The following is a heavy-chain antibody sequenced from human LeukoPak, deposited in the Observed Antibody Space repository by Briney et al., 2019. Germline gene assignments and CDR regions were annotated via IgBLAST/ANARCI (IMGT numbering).Heavy chain of an antibody. CDR3: ARSIVLPAFDI. CDR2: IYYSGST. J-gene: IGHJ3*02. Sequence: PSQTLSLTCTVSGGSISSGGYYWSWIRQHPGNGLEWIEYIYYSGSTYYNPSLKSRVTISVDTSKNQFSLKLSSVTAADTAVYYCARSIVLPAFDIWGQGTMVTVSS. CDR1: GGSISSGGYY. D-gene: IGHD2-8*01. V-gene: IGHV4-31*03.